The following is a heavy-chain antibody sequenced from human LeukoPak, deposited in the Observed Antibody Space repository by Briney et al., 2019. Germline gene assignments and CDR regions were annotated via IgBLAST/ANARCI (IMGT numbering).Heavy chain of an antibody. D-gene: IGHD6-13*01. CDR3: ARALYSSSWYEIDY. CDR1: GYTFTGYY. J-gene: IGHJ4*02. Sequence: ASVKVSCEASGYTFTGYYMHWVRQAPGQGLEWMGWINPNSGDTNYAQKFQGRVTMTRDTSISTAYLDLNRLRSDDTAVYYCARALYSSSWYEIDYWGQGTLVTVSA. CDR2: INPNSGDT. V-gene: IGHV1-2*02.